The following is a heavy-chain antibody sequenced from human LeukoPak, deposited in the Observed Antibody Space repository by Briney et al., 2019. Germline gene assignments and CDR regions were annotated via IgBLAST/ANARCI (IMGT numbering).Heavy chain of an antibody. CDR3: ARASWVSSIDAVR. CDR2: IRGNGEI. V-gene: IGHV3-23*01. J-gene: IGHJ4*02. D-gene: IGHD2-21*01. Sequence: GGSLRLSCAASGLSFSTCAMSWVRQGPARGLEWVSSIRGNGEIFYGVSVKGPFTLSCDSSRNTVYLQPNNLRVEGTSIYYCARASWVSSIDAVRWGQRTLVTVSS. CDR1: GLSFSTCA.